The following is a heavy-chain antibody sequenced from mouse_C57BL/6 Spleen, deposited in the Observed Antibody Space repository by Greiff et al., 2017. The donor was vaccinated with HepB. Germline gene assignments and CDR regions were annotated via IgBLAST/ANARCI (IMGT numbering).Heavy chain of an antibody. Sequence: QVQLQQPGAELVMPGASVKLSCKASGYTFTSYWMHWVKQRPGQGLEWIGEIDPSDSYTNYNQKFKGKSTLTVDKSSSTAYMQLSSLPSEDSAVYYCARGGGLRGFAYWGQGTLVTVSA. CDR1: GYTFTSYW. D-gene: IGHD3-2*02. CDR2: IDPSDSYT. V-gene: IGHV1-69*01. CDR3: ARGGGLRGFAY. J-gene: IGHJ3*01.